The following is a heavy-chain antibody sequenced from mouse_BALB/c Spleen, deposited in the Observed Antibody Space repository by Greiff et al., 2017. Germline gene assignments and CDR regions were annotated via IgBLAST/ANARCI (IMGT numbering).Heavy chain of an antibody. CDR1: EYEFPSHD. J-gene: IGHJ3*01. Sequence: EVKLQESGGGLVQPGESLKLSCESNEYEFPSHDMSWVRKTPEKRLELVAAINSDGGRTYYPDTMERRFIISRDNTKKTLYLQMSSLRSDDTALYYCARHDYDDWFAYWGQGTLVTVSA. CDR3: ARHDYDDWFAY. V-gene: IGHV5-2*01. D-gene: IGHD2-4*01. CDR2: INSDGGRT.